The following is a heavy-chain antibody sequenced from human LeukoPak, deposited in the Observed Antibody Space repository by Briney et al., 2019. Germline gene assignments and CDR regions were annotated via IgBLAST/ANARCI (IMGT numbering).Heavy chain of an antibody. CDR3: AKATYYYDSSGRIGGYFDY. CDR1: GFTFSSYA. J-gene: IGHJ4*02. D-gene: IGHD3-22*01. V-gene: IGHV3-23*01. Sequence: GGSLRLSCAASGFTFSSYAMSWVRQTPGKGLEWVSAISGSGGSTNHADSVKGRFTISRDNSKNTLYLQMNSLRAEDTAVYYCAKATYYYDSSGRIGGYFDYWGQGTLVTVSS. CDR2: ISGSGGST.